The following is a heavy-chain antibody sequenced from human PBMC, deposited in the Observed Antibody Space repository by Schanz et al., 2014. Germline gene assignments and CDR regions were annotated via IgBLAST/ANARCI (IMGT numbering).Heavy chain of an antibody. V-gene: IGHV3-48*03. CDR3: ARAARRTRVVPLYFDY. CDR1: GFTFSSYA. J-gene: IGHJ4*02. CDR2: ICSSGNTI. Sequence: EVQLLESGGGLVQPGGSLRLSCAASGFTFSSYAMSWVRQAPGKGLEWVSYICSSGNTIYYADSVKGRFTISRDNAKNSLYLQMNSLRAEDTAVYYCARAARRTRVVPLYFDYWGQGTLVTVSS. D-gene: IGHD2-2*01.